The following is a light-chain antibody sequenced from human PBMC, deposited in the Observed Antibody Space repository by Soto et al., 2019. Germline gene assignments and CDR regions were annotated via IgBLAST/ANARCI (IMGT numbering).Light chain of an antibody. J-gene: IGKJ2*01. CDR1: QSVLYSSNNKNY. V-gene: IGKV4-1*01. Sequence: DIVMTQSPDSLAVSLGERATINCKSSQSVLYSSNNKNYLAWYQQKPGQPPKLLIYWACTRESGVPDRFSGSGYGTDFTHTISSLQADDVAVYYCQQYYNTPSYTFGEGTKPEIK. CDR2: WAC. CDR3: QQYYNTPSYT.